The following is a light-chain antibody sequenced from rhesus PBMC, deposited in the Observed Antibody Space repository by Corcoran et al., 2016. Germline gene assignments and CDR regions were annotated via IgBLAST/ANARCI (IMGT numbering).Light chain of an antibody. CDR2: RAS. CDR1: QAIRVS. CDR3: QQHDYLPLT. J-gene: IGKJ4*01. Sequence: DIQMTQSPSSLSASVGDRVTITCRASQAIRVSWAWYQQKPGKVPKLLIYRASVLETGVPSRFSGSGTGTDFTLTIRSLQPEDIATYYCQQHDYLPLTFGGGTKVEL. V-gene: IGKV1-69*01.